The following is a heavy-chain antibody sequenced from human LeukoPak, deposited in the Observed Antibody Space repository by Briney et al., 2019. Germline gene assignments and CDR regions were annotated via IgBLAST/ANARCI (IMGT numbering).Heavy chain of an antibody. D-gene: IGHD1-26*01. CDR2: IFWDDDK. CDR3: AHRVAGSFFDY. V-gene: IGHV2-5*02. CDR1: GFSLSTSGVG. Sequence: SGPTLVNPTQTLTLTCTFSGFSLSTSGVGVGWIRQPPGKALEWLALIFWDDDKRYSPSLKNRLTITKDTSKNQVVLTVTNMDPVDTATYNCAHRVAGSFFDYWGQGTLVTVSS. J-gene: IGHJ4*02.